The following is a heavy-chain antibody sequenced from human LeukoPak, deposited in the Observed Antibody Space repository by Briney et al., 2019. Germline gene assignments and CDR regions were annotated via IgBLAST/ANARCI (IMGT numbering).Heavy chain of an antibody. J-gene: IGHJ3*02. CDR3: ARDQGGSEYSSSFDAFDI. V-gene: IGHV3-23*01. D-gene: IGHD6-6*01. CDR2: ISGSGGST. CDR1: GFTFSSYA. Sequence: GGSLRLSCAASGFTFSSYAMSWVRQAPGKGLEWVSAISGSGGSTYYADSVKGRFTISRDNAKNTLYLQMNSLRAEDTAVYYCARDQGGSEYSSSFDAFDIWGQGTMVTVSS.